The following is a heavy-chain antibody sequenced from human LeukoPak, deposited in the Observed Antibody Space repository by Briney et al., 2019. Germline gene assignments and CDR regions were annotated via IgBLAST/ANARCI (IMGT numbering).Heavy chain of an antibody. CDR1: GYTFTGYY. V-gene: IGHV1-2*02. CDR3: ARSGLGQLWSRAFDY. CDR2: INPNSGGT. Sequence: ASVKVSCKASGYTFTGYYMHWVRQAPGQGLEWMGWINPNSGGTNYAQKFQGRVTMTRDTSISTAYMELSRLRSDDTAVYYCARSGLGQLWSRAFDYWDQGTLVTVSS. D-gene: IGHD5-18*01. J-gene: IGHJ4*01.